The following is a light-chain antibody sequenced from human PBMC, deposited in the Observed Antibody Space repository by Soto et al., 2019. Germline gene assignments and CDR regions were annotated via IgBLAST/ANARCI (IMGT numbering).Light chain of an antibody. CDR3: AAWDDSLNGYV. CDR1: SSDVGSHNL. Sequence: QSALTQPASVSGSPGQSITISCTGTSSDVGSHNLVSWYQQFPGKAPKLIIFEASKRPSGVSNRFSGSKSGSTASLTISGLQAEDEADYYCAAWDDSLNGYVFGTGTKVTVL. CDR2: EAS. V-gene: IGLV2-23*01. J-gene: IGLJ1*01.